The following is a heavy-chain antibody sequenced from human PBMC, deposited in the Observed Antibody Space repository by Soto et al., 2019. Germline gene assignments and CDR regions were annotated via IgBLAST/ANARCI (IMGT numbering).Heavy chain of an antibody. Sequence: QVQLVESGGGVVQPGRSLRLSCAASGFTFSSHAMHWVRQAPGKGLEWVAFISYDGSNQHYADSVKGRFTISRDNSENTLYLQMNSLIGEDTAMYYCARDLGAWKFDYWGQGTLVTVSS. CDR3: ARDLGAWKFDY. J-gene: IGHJ4*02. D-gene: IGHD1-1*01. CDR1: GFTFSSHA. V-gene: IGHV3-30-3*01. CDR2: ISYDGSNQ.